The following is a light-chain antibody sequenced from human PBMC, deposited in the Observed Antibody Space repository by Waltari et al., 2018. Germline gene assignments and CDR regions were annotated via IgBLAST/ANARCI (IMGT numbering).Light chain of an antibody. V-gene: IGKV3-15*01. Sequence: EIVMTQSPATLSVSPGERATLSCRASQSVSSNLAWYQQKPGQAPRLLIYGASTRPTGIPARFSGSGSGTEFTLTISSLQSEDFAVYYCQQYNNWPPGDTFGQGTKLEIK. J-gene: IGKJ2*01. CDR1: QSVSSN. CDR3: QQYNNWPPGDT. CDR2: GAS.